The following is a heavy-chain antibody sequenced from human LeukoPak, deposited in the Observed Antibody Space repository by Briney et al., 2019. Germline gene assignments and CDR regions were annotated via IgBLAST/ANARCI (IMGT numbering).Heavy chain of an antibody. D-gene: IGHD5-12*01. J-gene: IGHJ4*02. CDR2: IIPIFGTP. V-gene: IGHV1-69*13. Sequence: TVKVACKASGYTFTVYYIHWVRQAPGQGLEWMGGIIPIFGTPNYAQKFQGRVTITADESTSTAYMELSSLRSEDTAVYYCASFATTAKNFDYWGQGTLVTVSS. CDR3: ASFATTAKNFDY. CDR1: GYTFTVYY.